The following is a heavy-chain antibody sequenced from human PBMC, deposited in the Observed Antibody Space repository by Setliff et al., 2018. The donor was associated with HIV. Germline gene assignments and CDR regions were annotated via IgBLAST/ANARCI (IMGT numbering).Heavy chain of an antibody. Sequence: PGGSLRLSCAASGLIFSSYWMSWVRQAPGKGLEWVANIKQDGITKYYVDSVKGRFTISRDNAKNSLYLQMNSLRAEDTAVYYCARAYYHHSGGYWSTDYYYSYMDVWGKGTTVTVSS. V-gene: IGHV3-7*03. D-gene: IGHD3-22*01. J-gene: IGHJ6*03. CDR1: GLIFSSYW. CDR2: IKQDGITK. CDR3: ARAYYHHSGGYWSTDYYYSYMDV.